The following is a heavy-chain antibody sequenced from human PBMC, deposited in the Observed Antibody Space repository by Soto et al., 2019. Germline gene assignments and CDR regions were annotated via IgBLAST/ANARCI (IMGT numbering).Heavy chain of an antibody. CDR1: GGTFSSYT. CDR2: IIPIFGTA. D-gene: IGHD1-26*01. J-gene: IGHJ6*02. V-gene: IGHV1-69*13. Sequence: ASVKVSCKASGGTFSSYTISWVRQAPGQGLKWMGGIIPIFGTANYAQKFQGRVTITADESTSTAYMELSSLRSEDTAVYYCARGFGGSYSHYYYYGMDVWGQGTPVTVSS. CDR3: ARGFGGSYSHYYYYGMDV.